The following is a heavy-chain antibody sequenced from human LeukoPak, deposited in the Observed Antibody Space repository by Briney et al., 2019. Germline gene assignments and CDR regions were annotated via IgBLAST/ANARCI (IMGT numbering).Heavy chain of an antibody. V-gene: IGHV3-30-3*01. CDR3: ARAGDWNYGGGDAFDI. CDR2: ISYDGSNK. J-gene: IGHJ3*02. Sequence: PGGSLRLSCAASGFTFSSYAMHWVRQAPGKGLEWVAVISYDGSNKYYADSVKGRFTISRDNSKNTLYLQMNSLRAEDTAVYYCARAGDWNYGGGDAFDIWGQGTMVTVSS. CDR1: GFTFSSYA. D-gene: IGHD1-7*01.